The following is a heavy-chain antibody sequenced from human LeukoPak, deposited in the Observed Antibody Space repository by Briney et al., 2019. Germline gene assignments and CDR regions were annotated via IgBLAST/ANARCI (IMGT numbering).Heavy chain of an antibody. CDR1: GYTFTGYY. D-gene: IGHD3-22*01. V-gene: IGHV1-2*02. CDR2: INPNSGGT. Sequence: ASVKVSCKASGYTFTGYYMHWVRQAPGQGLEWMGWINPNSGGTNYAQQFHGRVTMTRDTSITTVYMELSSLRSDDTAVYYCARLSSSGLYYFDYWGQGTLVTVSS. J-gene: IGHJ4*02. CDR3: ARLSSSGLYYFDY.